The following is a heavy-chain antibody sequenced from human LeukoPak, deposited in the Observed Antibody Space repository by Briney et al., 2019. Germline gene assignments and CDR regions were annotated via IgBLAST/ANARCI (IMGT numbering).Heavy chain of an antibody. D-gene: IGHD3-10*01. CDR2: IRSKGYGGTT. CDR1: GFTFGDHD. CDR3: TRVRSGNDFDY. J-gene: IGHJ4*02. V-gene: IGHV3-49*04. Sequence: TGGSLRLSCSASGFTFGDHDMSWVRQAPGKGLGWVGFIRSKGYGGTTEYAASVEGRFSLSRDDSKSFVYLQMSSLKTEDTAVYYCTRVRSGNDFDYWGQGTLVTVSS.